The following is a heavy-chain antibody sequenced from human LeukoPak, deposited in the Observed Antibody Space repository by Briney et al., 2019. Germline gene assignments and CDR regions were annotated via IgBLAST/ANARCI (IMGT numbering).Heavy chain of an antibody. D-gene: IGHD2-2*02. CDR2: IYTSGST. Sequence: SETLSLTCTVSAGYINSGSYYWNWIRQPAGKRMEWIGHIYTSGSTNYNPSLKCRVTISMDRFKNQFSVKLSSVTATDAAGSHCSRSLYGLDASDSRDEGTMVTASS. J-gene: IGHJ3*02. V-gene: IGHV4-61*09. CDR1: AGYINSGSYY. CDR3: SRSLYGLDASDS.